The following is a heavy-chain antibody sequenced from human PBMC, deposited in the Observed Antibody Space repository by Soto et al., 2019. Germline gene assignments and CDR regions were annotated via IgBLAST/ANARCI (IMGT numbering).Heavy chain of an antibody. CDR3: AGGHSVNAGIITY. D-gene: IGHD6-13*01. J-gene: IGHJ4*02. V-gene: IGHV3-48*01. Sequence: EVQLVASGGGLVQPGGSLRLSCAASGFTIATSHMNWVRQPPGKGLEWISYIISGGSISYADSVRGRFTISRDIAENSLYLQMNSLRAEDTAVYYCAGGHSVNAGIITYWGQGILVTVSS. CDR1: GFTIATSH. CDR2: IISGGSI.